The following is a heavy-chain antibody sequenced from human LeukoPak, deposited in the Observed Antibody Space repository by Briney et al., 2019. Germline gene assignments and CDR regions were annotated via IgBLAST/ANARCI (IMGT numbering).Heavy chain of an antibody. V-gene: IGHV3-21*01. CDR1: GFTFSSYS. J-gene: IGHJ6*03. CDR3: ARGAFGDYYYFYMDV. CDR2: ITSSNNYI. D-gene: IGHD3-3*02. Sequence: GGSLRLSCAASGFTFSSYSMNWVRQAPGKGLEWVSSITSSNNYIYYGDSVKGRFTISRDDAKNSLFLQMNSLRAEDTATYYCARGAFGDYYYFYMDVWGKGTTVTVSS.